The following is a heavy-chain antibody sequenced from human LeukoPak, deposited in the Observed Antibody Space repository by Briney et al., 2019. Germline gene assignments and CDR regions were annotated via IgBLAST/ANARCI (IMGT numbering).Heavy chain of an antibody. CDR2: MNPNSGNT. J-gene: IGHJ6*02. CDR3: ARGNSGYDFWSGYYKGDYYYYGMDV. CDR1: GYTFTSYD. D-gene: IGHD3-3*01. Sequence: ASVKVSCKASGYTFTSYDFNWVRQATGQGLEWMGWMNPNSGNTGYAQKFQGRVTMTRNTSISTAYKELSSLRSEDTAVYYCARGNSGYDFWSGYYKGDYYYYGMDVWGQGTTVTVSS. V-gene: IGHV1-8*01.